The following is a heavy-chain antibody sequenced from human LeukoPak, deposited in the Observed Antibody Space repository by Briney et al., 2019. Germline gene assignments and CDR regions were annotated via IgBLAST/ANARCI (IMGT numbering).Heavy chain of an antibody. CDR1: GDSISRSNFY. Sequence: SETLSLTCTVSGDSISRSNFYWGWIRQPPGKGLEWVGGVHYSGSTYYNPSLKSRVTISVDTSKNQFSLKLTSVTAADTAVYYCARPTYYDNSGYYYWGQGTLVTVSS. V-gene: IGHV4-39*01. J-gene: IGHJ4*02. CDR3: ARPTYYDNSGYYY. CDR2: VHYSGST. D-gene: IGHD3-22*01.